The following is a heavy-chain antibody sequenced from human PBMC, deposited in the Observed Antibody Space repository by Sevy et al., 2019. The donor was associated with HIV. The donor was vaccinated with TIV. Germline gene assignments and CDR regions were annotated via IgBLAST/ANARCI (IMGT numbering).Heavy chain of an antibody. J-gene: IGHJ4*02. D-gene: IGHD6-19*01. CDR2: INPYGNSV. V-gene: IGHV3-74*01. CDR1: GFTFSIYW. CDR3: ARAPADYSTGWSAD. Sequence: GGSLRLSCAVSGFTFSIYWMHWVRQAPGKGLLLVSRINPYGNSVTYAESVRGRFTISRDNAKNTLYLQMSSLRADDTAIYYCARAPADYSTGWSADWGQGTLVTVSS.